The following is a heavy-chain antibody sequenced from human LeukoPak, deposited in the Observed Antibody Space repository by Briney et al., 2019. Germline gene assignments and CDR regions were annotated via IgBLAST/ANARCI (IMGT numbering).Heavy chain of an antibody. V-gene: IGHV1-2*02. CDR3: ARSGAVAGTRGFYYYYYYMDV. J-gene: IGHJ6*03. CDR2: INPDTGAT. CDR1: GYTFTGYY. D-gene: IGHD6-19*01. Sequence: ASVKVSCKASGYTFTGYYVQWVRQAPGQGIEWMGWINPDTGATNYAQKFQGRVTTTRDTSIDTAYMELSRLRSDDTAVYYCARSGAVAGTRGFYYYYYYMDVWGKGTTVTISS.